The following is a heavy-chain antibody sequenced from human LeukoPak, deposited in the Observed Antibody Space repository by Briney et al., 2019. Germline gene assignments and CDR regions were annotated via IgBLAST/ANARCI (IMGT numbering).Heavy chain of an antibody. CDR3: ARGDDILTGYYPFDY. V-gene: IGHV4-61*01. D-gene: IGHD3-9*01. CDR1: GRSVSGGSYY. Sequence: SETLSLTCTVSGRSVSGGSYYWSWIRQPPGKGLEWIGYIYYSGSTNYNPSLKSRVTISVDTSKNQFSLKLSSVTAADTAVYYCARGDDILTGYYPFDYWGQGTLVTVSS. CDR2: IYYSGST. J-gene: IGHJ4*02.